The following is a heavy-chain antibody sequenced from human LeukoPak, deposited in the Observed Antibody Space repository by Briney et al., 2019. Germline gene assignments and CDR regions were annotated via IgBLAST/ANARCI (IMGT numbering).Heavy chain of an antibody. CDR1: GGSISSYY. J-gene: IGHJ6*02. D-gene: IGHD3-10*01. CDR2: IYYSGIT. V-gene: IGHV4-59*01. CDR3: ARTNGELDYYYYGMDL. Sequence: SETLSLTCTVSGGSISSYYWSWIRQPPGKGLEGIGDIYYSGITNYNPSLQSRVTISVDTSKNQVSLKLSSVTAADTAVYYCARTNGELDYYYYGMDLWGQGTTVTVSS.